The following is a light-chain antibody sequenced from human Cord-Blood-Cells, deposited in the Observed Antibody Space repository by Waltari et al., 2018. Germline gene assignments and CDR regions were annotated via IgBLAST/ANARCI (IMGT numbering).Light chain of an antibody. CDR1: SSDVGGYNY. J-gene: IGLJ3*02. V-gene: IGLV2-11*01. CDR3: CSYAGSYTWV. Sequence: QSALTQPRSVSGSPGQPVTIPCTGTSSDVGGYNYVPWYQQHPGKAPKLMIYDVSKRPSGVPDRFSGSKSGNTASLTISGLKAEDEADYYCCSYAGSYTWVFGGGTKLTVL. CDR2: DVS.